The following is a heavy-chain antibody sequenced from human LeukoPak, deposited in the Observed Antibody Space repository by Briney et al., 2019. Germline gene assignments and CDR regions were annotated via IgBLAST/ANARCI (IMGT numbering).Heavy chain of an antibody. J-gene: IGHJ4*02. CDR1: GYTLTELS. V-gene: IGHV1-24*01. D-gene: IGHD3-22*01. Sequence: GASVKASCKVSGYTLTELSMHWVRRAPGKGLEWMGGFDPEDGETIYAQKFQGRVTMTEDTSTDTAYMELSSLRSEDTAVYYCATRLPSSGPYDYWGQGTLVTVSS. CDR3: ATRLPSSGPYDY. CDR2: FDPEDGET.